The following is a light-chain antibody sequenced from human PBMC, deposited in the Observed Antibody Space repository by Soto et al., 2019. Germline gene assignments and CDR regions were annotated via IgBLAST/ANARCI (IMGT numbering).Light chain of an antibody. J-gene: IGLJ2*01. CDR3: TSYAGSDTLL. CDR1: SNDVGGYNY. CDR2: EVT. Sequence: QSVLTQPLSASGSPGQSVTISCTGTSNDVGGYNYVSWYQQHAGKAPKLLIYEVTKRPSGVPDRFSGSKSGNTASLTVSGLQADDEADYYCTSYAGSDTLLFGGGTKLTVL. V-gene: IGLV2-8*01.